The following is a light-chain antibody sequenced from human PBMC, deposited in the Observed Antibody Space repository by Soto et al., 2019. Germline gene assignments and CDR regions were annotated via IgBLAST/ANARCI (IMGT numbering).Light chain of an antibody. V-gene: IGLV2-23*01. CDR1: SSDVGSYNL. Sequence: QSVLTQPASVSGSPGQSITISFTGTSSDVGSYNLVSWYQQHPGKAPKLMIYEGSKRPSGVSNRFSGSKSGNTASLTISGLQAEDEADYYCCSYAGSSTPSYVFGTGTKVTLL. J-gene: IGLJ1*01. CDR2: EGS. CDR3: CSYAGSSTPSYV.